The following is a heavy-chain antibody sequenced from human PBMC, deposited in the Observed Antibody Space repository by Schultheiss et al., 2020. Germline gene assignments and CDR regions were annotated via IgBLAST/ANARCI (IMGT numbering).Heavy chain of an antibody. CDR2: INHSGST. V-gene: IGHV4-34*01. J-gene: IGHJ5*02. Sequence: SETLSLTCAVSGGSFSGYYWSWIRQPPGKGLEWIGEINHSGSTNYNPSLKSRVTISVDTSKNQFSLKLSSVTAADTAVYYCARASNSSGCNWFDPWGQGTVVTVSS. CDR3: ARASNSSGCNWFDP. D-gene: IGHD6-19*01. CDR1: GGSFSGYY.